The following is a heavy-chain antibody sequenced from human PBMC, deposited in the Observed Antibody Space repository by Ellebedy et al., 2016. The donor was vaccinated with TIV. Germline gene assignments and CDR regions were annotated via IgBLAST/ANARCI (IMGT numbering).Heavy chain of an antibody. V-gene: IGHV3-23*01. D-gene: IGHD3-22*01. CDR3: AKGRGGGSDSSAPRYYFDY. J-gene: IGHJ4*02. Sequence: PGGSLRLSCAASGFTFSSYAMSWVRQAPGQGLEWVSTISNTGSRTYYADPVEGRFIISRDNSKKTLYLQMNSLGAEDTDVYYCAKGRGGGSDSSAPRYYFDYWGLGTLVTVSS. CDR2: ISNTGSRT. CDR1: GFTFSSYA.